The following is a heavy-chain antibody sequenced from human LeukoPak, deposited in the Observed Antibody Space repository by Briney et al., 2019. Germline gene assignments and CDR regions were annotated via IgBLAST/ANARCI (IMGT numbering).Heavy chain of an antibody. V-gene: IGHV4-59*01. Sequence: SETLSLTCIVSGGSLSRYYWGWIRQPPGKGLEWIGYIYYSGSTKHNPSLKSRVTISVDTSKNQLSLKLTSVTAEDTALYYCARYDFLSGSHDAFDFWGEGTMVTVSS. CDR2: IYYSGST. CDR3: ARYDFLSGSHDAFDF. D-gene: IGHD3-3*01. CDR1: GGSLSRYY. J-gene: IGHJ3*01.